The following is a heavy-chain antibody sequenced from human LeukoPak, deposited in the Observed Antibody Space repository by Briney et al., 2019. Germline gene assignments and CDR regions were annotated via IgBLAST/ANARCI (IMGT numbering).Heavy chain of an antibody. CDR3: ARDGTFDI. Sequence: ASVTVSFKASGSTFTVYYMHWVRQAPGQGLEWMGWINPNSGDTNYAQKFQGRVTMTRDKSISTAYMEVSRLRSDDTAVYYCARDGTFDIWGQGTMVTVSS. CDR2: INPNSGDT. CDR1: GSTFTVYY. J-gene: IGHJ3*02. V-gene: IGHV1-2*02.